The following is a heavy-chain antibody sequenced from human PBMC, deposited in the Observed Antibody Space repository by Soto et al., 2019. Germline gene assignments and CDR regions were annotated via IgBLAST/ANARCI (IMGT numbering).Heavy chain of an antibody. D-gene: IGHD2-8*02. CDR2: ILHDGNT. J-gene: IGHJ5*02. Sequence: SETLSLTCAVSGASIGSGGWWSWVRQPPGKGLEWIAEILHDGNTNHSPSLKSRVTISVDKSQNQFSLNVYSVTAADTAVYYCARHEGWTGPDQWGQGTLVTVSS. CDR3: ARHEGWTGPDQ. V-gene: IGHV4-4*02. CDR1: GASIGSGGW.